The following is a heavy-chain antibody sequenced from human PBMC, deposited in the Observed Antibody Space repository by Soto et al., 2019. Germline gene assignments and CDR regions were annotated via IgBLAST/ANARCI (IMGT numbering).Heavy chain of an antibody. D-gene: IGHD3-9*01. J-gene: IGHJ4*02. CDR1: GGSINRGGYY. CDR2: IYYSGST. Sequence: QVQLQESGPGLVKPSQTLSLTCTVSGGSINRGGYYWTWIRQHPGKGLEWIGYIYYSGSTNYNPSLKSRVTISVDTSKNQFSLKLTSVTAADTAVYYCARAISTGYNILTGYYMDYWGQGSLVTVSS. V-gene: IGHV4-31*03. CDR3: ARAISTGYNILTGYYMDY.